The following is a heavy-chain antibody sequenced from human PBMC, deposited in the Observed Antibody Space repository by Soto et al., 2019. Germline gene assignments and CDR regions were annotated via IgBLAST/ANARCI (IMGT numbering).Heavy chain of an antibody. CDR1: GYTLTELS. Sequence: QVQLVQSGAEVKKPGASVKVSCKVSGYTLTELSMHWVRQAPGKGLEWMGGFDPEDGETIYAQKFQGRVTMTEDTSTDTAYMELSSLRSEDTAVYYCATVSFTIFGVVSYYYYYYGMDVWGHGTTVTVSS. CDR3: ATVSFTIFGVVSYYYYYYGMDV. D-gene: IGHD3-3*01. J-gene: IGHJ6*02. V-gene: IGHV1-24*01. CDR2: FDPEDGET.